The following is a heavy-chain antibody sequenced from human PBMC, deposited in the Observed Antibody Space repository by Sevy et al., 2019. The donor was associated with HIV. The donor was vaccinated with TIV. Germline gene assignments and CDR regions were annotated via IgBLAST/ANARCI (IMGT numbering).Heavy chain of an antibody. CDR1: GFTFSSYA. V-gene: IGHV3-30*04. Sequence: GGSLRLSCAASGFTFSSYAMHWVRQAPGKGLEWVAVISYDGSNKYYADSVKGRFTISRDNSKNTLYLQMNSLRAEDTAVYYCARDEYCSSTSCYTIYYYYGMDVWGQGTTVTVSS. CDR2: ISYDGSNK. CDR3: ARDEYCSSTSCYTIYYYYGMDV. J-gene: IGHJ6*02. D-gene: IGHD2-2*02.